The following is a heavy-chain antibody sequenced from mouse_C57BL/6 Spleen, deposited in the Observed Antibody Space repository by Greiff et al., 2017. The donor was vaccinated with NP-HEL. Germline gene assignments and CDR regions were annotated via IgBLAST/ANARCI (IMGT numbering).Heavy chain of an antibody. CDR2: INPSSGYT. J-gene: IGHJ1*03. Sequence: VQLQQSGAELAKPGASVKLSCKASGYTFTSYWMHWVKQRPGQGLEWIGYINPSSGYTKYNQKFEDKATLTADKSSSTAYMQLSSLTYEDSAVYYCARWGTTVVRYFDVWGTGTTVTVSS. CDR3: ARWGTTVVRYFDV. CDR1: GYTFTSYW. V-gene: IGHV1-7*01. D-gene: IGHD1-1*01.